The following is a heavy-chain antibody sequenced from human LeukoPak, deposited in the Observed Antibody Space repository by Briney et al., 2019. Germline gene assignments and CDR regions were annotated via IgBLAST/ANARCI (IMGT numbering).Heavy chain of an antibody. V-gene: IGHV3-23*01. D-gene: IGHD1-14*01. CDR2: ISGSGGTT. CDR1: GFTFSSYA. CDR3: ARGTGYNTGRSLDY. J-gene: IGHJ4*02. Sequence: GGSLRLSCAASGFTFSSYAMTWVRQAPGKGLEWVSAISGSGGTTYYADSVKGRFTFSRDNSKNTLYLQMNSLRSEDTAVYYCARGTGYNTGRSLDYWGQGTLVTVSS.